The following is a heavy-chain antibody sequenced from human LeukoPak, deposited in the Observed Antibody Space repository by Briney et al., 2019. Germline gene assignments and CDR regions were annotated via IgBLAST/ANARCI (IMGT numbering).Heavy chain of an antibody. CDR1: GFTFSKAW. J-gene: IGHJ4*02. CDR3: TTGPGYSTDWYDF. CDR2: ILSNIDGGTT. Sequence: SGGSLRLSCAVSGFTFSKAWMSWVRQTPGKGLEWVGRILSNIDGGTTDYAAPVKGRFTISRDDSKSTLYLQMNSLTTEDTAVYYCTTGPGYSTDWYDFWGQGPLVTVSS. D-gene: IGHD6-19*01. V-gene: IGHV3-15*01.